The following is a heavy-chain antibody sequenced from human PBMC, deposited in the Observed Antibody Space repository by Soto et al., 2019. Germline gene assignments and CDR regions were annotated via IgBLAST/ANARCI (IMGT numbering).Heavy chain of an antibody. CDR3: ARGRGWRDY. CDR2: INLNSGHT. CDR1: GYPFTTYD. V-gene: IGHV1-8*01. J-gene: IGHJ4*02. Sequence: QVQLVQSGAEVKKPGASVKVSCKASGYPFTTYDISWVRQAAGQGLEWMGWINLNSGHTDYAQRFQGRVTMTRNTSITTAYMELTSLSSEDTAVYYCARGRGWRDYWGQGTPVTVSS. D-gene: IGHD6-19*01.